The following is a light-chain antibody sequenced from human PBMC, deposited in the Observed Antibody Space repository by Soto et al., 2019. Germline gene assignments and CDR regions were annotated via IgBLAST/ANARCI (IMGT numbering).Light chain of an antibody. J-gene: IGKJ1*01. Sequence: DIVMTQSPDSLAVSLGERATINCKSSQSVLYNSNNRDYLAWYQQKPGQPPKLLIYWASTRESGVPDRFSGSGSGTDFTLTISSLQAEDVEVYYCQQYYSTPWTFGQGTKVELK. V-gene: IGKV4-1*01. CDR2: WAS. CDR3: QQYYSTPWT. CDR1: QSVLYNSNNRDY.